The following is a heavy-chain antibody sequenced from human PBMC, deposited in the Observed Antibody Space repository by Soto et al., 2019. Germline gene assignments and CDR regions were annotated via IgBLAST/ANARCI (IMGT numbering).Heavy chain of an antibody. J-gene: IGHJ6*02. CDR1: GFTFSSYG. D-gene: IGHD1-26*01. CDR2: IWYDGSNK. V-gene: IGHV3-33*01. CDR3: ARDLGGGDFYYYYYGMDV. Sequence: GGSLRLSCAASGFTFSSYGMHWVRQAPGKGLEWVAVIWYDGSNKYYADSVKGRFTISRDNSKNTLYLQMNSLRAEDTAVYYCARDLGGGDFYYYYYGMDVWGQGTTVTVSS.